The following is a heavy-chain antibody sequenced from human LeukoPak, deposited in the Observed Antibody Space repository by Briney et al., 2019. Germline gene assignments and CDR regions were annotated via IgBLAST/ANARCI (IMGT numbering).Heavy chain of an antibody. CDR1: GYTFTSYA. Sequence: GASVKVSCKASGYTFTSYAMNWVRQAPGQGLEWMGWINTNTGNPTYAQGFTGRFVFSLDTSVSTAYLQISSLKAEDTAVYYCASGDTPFLEWLSTNYYYYYYMDVWGKGTTVTVSS. J-gene: IGHJ6*03. CDR3: ASGDTPFLEWLSTNYYYYYYMDV. CDR2: INTNTGNP. D-gene: IGHD3-3*02. V-gene: IGHV7-4-1*02.